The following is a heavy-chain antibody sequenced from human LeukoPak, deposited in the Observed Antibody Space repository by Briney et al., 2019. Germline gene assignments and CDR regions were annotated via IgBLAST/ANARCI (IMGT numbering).Heavy chain of an antibody. V-gene: IGHV3-72*01. Sequence: GGSLRLSCAAFGFTFSDHYMDWVRQAPGKGLEWVGRIRNKANSFFTEYAASVKGRFPISRDDSKNSLFLQMNSLKTEDTAVYYCARFGLLERTSVSPSRSSDIWGQGTMVTVSS. CDR3: ARFGLLERTSVSPSRSSDI. CDR2: IRNKANSFFT. J-gene: IGHJ3*02. CDR1: GFTFSDHY. D-gene: IGHD3-3*02.